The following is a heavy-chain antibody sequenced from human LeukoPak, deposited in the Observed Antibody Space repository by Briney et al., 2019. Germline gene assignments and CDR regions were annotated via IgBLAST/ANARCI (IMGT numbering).Heavy chain of an antibody. D-gene: IGHD3-10*01. V-gene: IGHV4-34*01. CDR2: INHSGST. CDR3: ARGSRRGVRDPNNWFDP. J-gene: IGHJ5*02. Sequence: SETLSPTCAVYGGSFSGYYWSWIRQPPGKGLEWIGEINHSGSTNYNPSLKSRVTISVDTSKNQFSLKLSSVTAADTAVYYCARGSRRGVRDPNNWFDPWGQGTLVTVSS. CDR1: GGSFSGYY.